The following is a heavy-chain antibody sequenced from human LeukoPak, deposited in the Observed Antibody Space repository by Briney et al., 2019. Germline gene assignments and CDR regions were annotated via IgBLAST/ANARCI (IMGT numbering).Heavy chain of an antibody. CDR3: ARVSSGSYFGYYYYYMDV. CDR1: GFTFSNYW. D-gene: IGHD1-26*01. Sequence: PGGSLRLSCAASGFTFSNYWMHWVRQAPGKGLVLVSRINSDGSSTSYADSVKGRFTISRDNAKNTLYLQMNSLRAEDTAVYYCARVSSGSYFGYYYYYMDVWGKGTTVTVSS. CDR2: INSDGSST. J-gene: IGHJ6*03. V-gene: IGHV3-74*01.